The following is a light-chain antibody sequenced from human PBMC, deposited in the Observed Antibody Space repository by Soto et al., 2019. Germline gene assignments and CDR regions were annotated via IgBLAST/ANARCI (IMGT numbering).Light chain of an antibody. CDR3: QQYNNWPPST. Sequence: EIVMTQAPATLSVYPGERATLSCRASQSVSSNLAWYQQKPGQAPRLLIYGASTRATGIPARFSGSGSGTEFTLTISSLQSEDFAVYYCQQYNNWPPSTIGQGTRLEI. V-gene: IGKV3-15*01. J-gene: IGKJ5*01. CDR2: GAS. CDR1: QSVSSN.